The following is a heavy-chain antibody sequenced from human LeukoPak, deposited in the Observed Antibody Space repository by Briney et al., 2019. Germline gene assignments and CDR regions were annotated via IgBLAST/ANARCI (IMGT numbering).Heavy chain of an antibody. V-gene: IGHV3-30-3*01. Sequence: PGRSLRLSCAASGFTFSSYAMHWVRQAPGKGLEWVAVISYDGSNKYYADSVKGRFTISRDNSKSTLYLQMNSLRAEDTALYYCAKDMGAQWELLGQPPSSAFDIWGQGTMVTVSS. CDR3: AKDMGAQWELLGQPPSSAFDI. D-gene: IGHD1-26*01. CDR2: ISYDGSNK. CDR1: GFTFSSYA. J-gene: IGHJ3*02.